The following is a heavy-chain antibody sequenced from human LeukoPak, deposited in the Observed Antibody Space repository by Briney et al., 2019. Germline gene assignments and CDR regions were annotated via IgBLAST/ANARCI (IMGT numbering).Heavy chain of an antibody. Sequence: GSLRLSCAASGFTFSSYAMSWVRQAPGKGLEWVSGISGSGSGGSTYYADSVKGRFTISRDNSKNTLSLLMNSLRAEDTAVYYCAREGFYYARAFDYWGQGTLVTVSS. CDR3: AREGFYYARAFDY. V-gene: IGHV3-23*01. CDR1: GFTFSSYA. J-gene: IGHJ4*02. D-gene: IGHD3-22*01. CDR2: ISGSGSGGST.